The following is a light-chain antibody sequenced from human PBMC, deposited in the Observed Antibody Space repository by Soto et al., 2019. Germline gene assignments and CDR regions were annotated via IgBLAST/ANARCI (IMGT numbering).Light chain of an antibody. J-gene: IGKJ3*01. V-gene: IGKV3-11*01. CDR3: QQRSNWIFT. Sequence: EIVLTQSPATLSLSPEERATLSCRARQSVSSYLAWYQQKPGQAPRLLIYDASNRATGIPARFSGSGSGTDFTLTISSLEPEDFAVYYCQQRSNWIFTFGPGTKVDIK. CDR2: DAS. CDR1: QSVSSY.